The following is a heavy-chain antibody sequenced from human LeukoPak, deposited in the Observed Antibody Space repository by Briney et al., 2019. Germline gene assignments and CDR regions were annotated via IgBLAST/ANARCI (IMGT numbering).Heavy chain of an antibody. Sequence: PGGSLRLSCEASGFTFGSFAISWVRQAPGKGLEWVSGISGRGYYTYYADSVKGRFTSSRDNSKNTLYIAMNSLRAEDTALYFCAKDGSWGDYQFYFYMVVWGKGTTGTVSS. J-gene: IGHJ6*03. D-gene: IGHD2-2*01. CDR1: GFTFGSFA. V-gene: IGHV3-23*01. CDR3: AKDGSWGDYQFYFYMVV. CDR2: ISGRGYYT.